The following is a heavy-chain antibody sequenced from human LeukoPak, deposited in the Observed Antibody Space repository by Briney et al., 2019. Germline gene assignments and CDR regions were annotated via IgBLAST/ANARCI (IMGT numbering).Heavy chain of an antibody. Sequence: QPGGSLRLSCAASGFTFSSYWMSWVRQAPGKGLEWVANIKQDGSEKYYVDSVKGRFTISRDNAKNSLYLQMNSLRAEDTAVYYCARLGEWELLGAFDIWGQGTMVTVSS. CDR2: IKQDGSEK. CDR3: ARLGEWELLGAFDI. D-gene: IGHD1-26*01. V-gene: IGHV3-7*01. CDR1: GFTFSSYW. J-gene: IGHJ3*02.